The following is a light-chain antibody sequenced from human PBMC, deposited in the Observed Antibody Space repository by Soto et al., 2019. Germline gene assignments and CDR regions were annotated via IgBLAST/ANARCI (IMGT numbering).Light chain of an antibody. CDR3: QTWGTGIAV. V-gene: IGLV4-69*01. J-gene: IGLJ7*01. CDR1: SGHSSYA. Sequence: QLVLTQSPSASASLGASVKLTCTLSSGHSSYAIAWHQQQPEKGPRYLMKLNSDGSHSKGDGIPDRFSCSSSGAKRYLTIFSLQSEDESDYYCQTWGTGIAVFGGGTQLTVL. CDR2: LNSDGSH.